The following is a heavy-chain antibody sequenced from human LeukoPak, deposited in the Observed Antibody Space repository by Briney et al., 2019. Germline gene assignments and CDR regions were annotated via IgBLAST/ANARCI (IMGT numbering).Heavy chain of an antibody. D-gene: IGHD5-18*01. CDR3: ARYSSAMVPNYFDY. CDR1: GYTFTSYA. CDR2: ISAYNGNR. V-gene: IGHV1-18*04. Sequence: ASVKVSCKASGYTFTSYAISWVRQAPGQGLEWMGWISAYNGNRNYAQKLQGRVTMTTDTSTSTAYMELRSLRSDDTAVYYCARYSSAMVPNYFDYWGQGTLVTVSS. J-gene: IGHJ4*02.